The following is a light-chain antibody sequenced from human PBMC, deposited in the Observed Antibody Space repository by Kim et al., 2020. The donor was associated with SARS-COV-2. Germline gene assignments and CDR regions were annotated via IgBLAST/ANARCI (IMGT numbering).Light chain of an antibody. CDR3: QSYDSSLSGYV. V-gene: IGLV1-40*01. J-gene: IGLJ1*01. CDR1: SSNIGAGYD. CDR2: GNS. Sequence: RVTISCPGSSSNIGAGYDVRWYQQLPGTAPKLLIYGNSNRPSGVPDRFSGSKSGTSASLAITGLQAEDEADYYCQSYDSSLSGYVFGTGTKVTVL.